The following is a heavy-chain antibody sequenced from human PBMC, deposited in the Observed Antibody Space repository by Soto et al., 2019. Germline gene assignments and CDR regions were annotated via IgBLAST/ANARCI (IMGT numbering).Heavy chain of an antibody. CDR2: FDPEDGET. CDR1: GYTLTELS. CDR3: ATVNRKYYYDSSGYYY. J-gene: IGHJ4*02. V-gene: IGHV1-24*01. D-gene: IGHD3-22*01. Sequence: ASVKVSCKVSGYTLTELSMHWVRQAPGKGLEWMGGFDPEDGETIYAQKFQGRVTMTEDTSTDTAYMELSSLRSEDTAVYYCATVNRKYYYDSSGYYYWGQGTLVTVS.